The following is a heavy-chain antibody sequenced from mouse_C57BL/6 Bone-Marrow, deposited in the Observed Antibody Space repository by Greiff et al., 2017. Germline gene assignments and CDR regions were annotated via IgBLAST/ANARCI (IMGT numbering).Heavy chain of an antibody. Sequence: QVQLQQSGAELVKPGASVTMSCKASGYTFTTYPIEWMKQNHGKSLEWIGNFHPYNDATKYNEKFKGKATLTVEKSSSTVYLELSRLTSDDSAVYYCAIPIYDGYYWFAYWGQGTLVTVSA. CDR1: GYTFTTYP. V-gene: IGHV1-47*01. J-gene: IGHJ3*01. CDR3: AIPIYDGYYWFAY. D-gene: IGHD2-3*01. CDR2: FHPYNDAT.